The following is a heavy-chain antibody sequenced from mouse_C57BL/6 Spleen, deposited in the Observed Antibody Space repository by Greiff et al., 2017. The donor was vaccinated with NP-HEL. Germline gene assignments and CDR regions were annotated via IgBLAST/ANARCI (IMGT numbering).Heavy chain of an antibody. Sequence: EVKLMESGPGLVKPSQSLSLTCSVTGYSITSGYYWNWIRQFPGNKLEWMGYISYDGSNNYNPSLKNRISITRDTSKNQFFLKLNSVTTEDTATYYCARDRNYGSKGNFDYWGQGTTLTVSS. CDR2: ISYDGSN. V-gene: IGHV3-6*01. J-gene: IGHJ2*01. CDR1: GYSITSGYY. CDR3: ARDRNYGSKGNFDY. D-gene: IGHD1-1*01.